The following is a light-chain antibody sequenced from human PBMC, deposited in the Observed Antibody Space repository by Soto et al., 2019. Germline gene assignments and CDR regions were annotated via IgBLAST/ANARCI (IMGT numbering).Light chain of an antibody. CDR3: QSYDSSLSGV. CDR1: SSNIGAGYD. Sequence: QSVLTQPPSVSGAPGQRVTISCTGSSSNIGAGYDVHWYQQLPGTAPKLLIYGNSNRPSGVPDRCHGSKSGTSASLAITGLQAEDEADYYCQSYDSSLSGVFGTGTKVTVL. V-gene: IGLV1-40*01. CDR2: GNS. J-gene: IGLJ1*01.